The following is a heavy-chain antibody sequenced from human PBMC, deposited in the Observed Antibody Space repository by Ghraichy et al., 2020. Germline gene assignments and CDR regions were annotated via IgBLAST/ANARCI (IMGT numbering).Heavy chain of an antibody. CDR2: INPNSGGT. D-gene: IGHD2-21*02. Sequence: ASVKVSCKASGYTFTGYYMHWVRQAPGQGLEWMGWINPNSGGTNYAQKFQGRVTMTRDTSISTAYMELSRLRSDDTAVYYCARDVVTATDDAFDIWGQGTMVTVSS. CDR1: GYTFTGYY. J-gene: IGHJ3*02. V-gene: IGHV1-2*02. CDR3: ARDVVTATDDAFDI.